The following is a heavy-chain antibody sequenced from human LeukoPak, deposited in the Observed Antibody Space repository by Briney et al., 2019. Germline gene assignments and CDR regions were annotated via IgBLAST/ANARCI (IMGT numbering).Heavy chain of an antibody. J-gene: IGHJ6*02. Sequence: ASVKVSCKASGGTFSSYAISWVRQAPGQGLEWMGWISAYNGNTNYAQKLQGRVTMTTDTSTSTAYMELRSLRSDDTAVYYCARDSTLKEHYYYYGMDVWGQGTTVTVSS. CDR2: ISAYNGNT. CDR1: GGTFSSYA. CDR3: ARDSTLKEHYYYYGMDV. V-gene: IGHV1-18*01. D-gene: IGHD2-21*01.